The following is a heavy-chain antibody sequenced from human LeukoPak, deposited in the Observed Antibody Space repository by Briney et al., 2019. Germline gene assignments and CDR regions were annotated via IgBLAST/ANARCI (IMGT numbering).Heavy chain of an antibody. CDR1: GFTFTTYW. J-gene: IGHJ6*02. V-gene: IGHV3-74*01. CDR2: INSDGSIT. CDR3: ARDSYSSSWRYYYYYGMDV. D-gene: IGHD6-13*01. Sequence: PGGSLGLSCAASGFTFTTYWMHWVRQAPGKGLVWVSHINSDGSITSYADSVKGRFTISRDNAKNTLYLQMNSLRAEDTAVYYCARDSYSSSWRYYYYYGMDVWGQGTTVTVS.